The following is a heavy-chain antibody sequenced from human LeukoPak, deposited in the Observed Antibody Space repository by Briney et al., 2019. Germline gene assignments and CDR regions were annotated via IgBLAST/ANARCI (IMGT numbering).Heavy chain of an antibody. Sequence: GGSLRLSCAASGFSFSTYTMNWVRQAPGKGLEWVSYISSSSSTIYYAESVKGRFTISRDNAKNSLYLQMNSLRDEDTAVYYCARDWPRDGYHEIFEYWGQGTLVTVSS. CDR2: ISSSSSTI. J-gene: IGHJ4*02. V-gene: IGHV3-48*02. CDR3: ARDWPRDGYHEIFEY. D-gene: IGHD5-24*01. CDR1: GFSFSTYT.